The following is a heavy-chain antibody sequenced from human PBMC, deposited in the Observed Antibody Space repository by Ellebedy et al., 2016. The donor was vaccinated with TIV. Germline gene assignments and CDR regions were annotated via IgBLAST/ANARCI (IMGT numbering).Heavy chain of an antibody. J-gene: IGHJ4*02. D-gene: IGHD3-22*01. Sequence: GESLKISCAASGFSFSDYYMSWVRQAPGKGLEWVSAISGSGGSTYYADSVKGRFTISRDNSKNTLYLQMNSLRAEDTAVYYCAFPPWLPFGYWGQGTLVTVSS. CDR3: AFPPWLPFGY. CDR2: ISGSGGST. V-gene: IGHV3-23*01. CDR1: GFSFSDYY.